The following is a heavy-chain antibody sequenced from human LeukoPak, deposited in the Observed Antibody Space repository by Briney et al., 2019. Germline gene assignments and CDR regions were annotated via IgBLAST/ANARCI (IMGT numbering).Heavy chain of an antibody. CDR1: GFTFRNYG. J-gene: IGHJ6*02. D-gene: IGHD3-22*01. CDR3: ARGGADYFYDSSGYYDPYGLDV. V-gene: IGHV3-30*03. CDR2: ISYDDSNR. Sequence: GGSLRLSCTASGFTFRNYGIHWVRQAPGKGLEWVTVISYDDSNRYYADSVKGRFTISRDNSKNTLYLQMNSLRAEDTAVYYCARGGADYFYDSSGYYDPYGLDVWGQGTTVTVSS.